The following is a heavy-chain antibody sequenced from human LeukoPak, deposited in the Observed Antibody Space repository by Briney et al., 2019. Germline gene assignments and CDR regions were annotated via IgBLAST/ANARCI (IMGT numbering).Heavy chain of an antibody. CDR2: IRYDGSNK. D-gene: IGHD3-22*01. J-gene: IGHJ4*02. CDR1: GFTFSSYG. V-gene: IGHV3-30*02. CDR3: AKVRPDSSGYYPGALDY. Sequence: GGSLRLSCAASGFTFSSYGMHWVRQAPGKGLEWVAFIRYDGSNKYYADSVKGRFTISRDNSKNTLYLQMNSLRAEDTAVYYCAKVRPDSSGYYPGALDYWGQGTLVTVSS.